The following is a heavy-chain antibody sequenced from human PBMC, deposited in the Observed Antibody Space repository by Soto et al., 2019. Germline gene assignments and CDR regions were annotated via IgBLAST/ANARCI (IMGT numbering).Heavy chain of an antibody. Sequence: QVQLVQSGAEVKKPESSVKVSCKASGGTFSSYAISWVRQAPGQGLEWMGGIIPIFGTANYAQKFQGRVTITADESTSTAYMELSSLRSEDTAVYYCARVDVVVVAATMEAFDIWGQGTMVTVSS. CDR3: ARVDVVVVAATMEAFDI. V-gene: IGHV1-69*01. CDR1: GGTFSSYA. J-gene: IGHJ3*02. D-gene: IGHD2-15*01. CDR2: IIPIFGTA.